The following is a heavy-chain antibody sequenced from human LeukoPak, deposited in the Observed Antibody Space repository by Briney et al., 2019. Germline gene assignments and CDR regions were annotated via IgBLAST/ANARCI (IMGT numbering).Heavy chain of an antibody. D-gene: IGHD3-10*01. CDR1: GGSFSGYY. V-gene: IGHV4-34*01. Sequence: SETLSLTCAVYGGSFSGYYWSWIRQPPGKGLEWIGEINHSGSTNYNPSLKSRVTISVDTSKNQFSLRLSSVTAADTAVYYCARGRRPMVRGVIIFRSGEKRSYFDYWGQGTLVTVSS. J-gene: IGHJ4*02. CDR2: INHSGST. CDR3: ARGRRPMVRGVIIFRSGEKRSYFDY.